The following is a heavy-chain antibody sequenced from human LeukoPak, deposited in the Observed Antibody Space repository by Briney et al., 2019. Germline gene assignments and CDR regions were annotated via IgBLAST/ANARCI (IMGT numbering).Heavy chain of an antibody. D-gene: IGHD6-19*01. CDR1: GGSFSGYY. Sequence: SETLSLTCAVYGGSFSGYYWSWIRQPPGKGLEWIGEINHSGSTNYNPSLKSRVTISIDTSKNQFSLKLSSVTAADTAVYYCASETAVAPHWFDPWGQGTLVTVSS. J-gene: IGHJ5*02. V-gene: IGHV4-34*01. CDR2: INHSGST. CDR3: ASETAVAPHWFDP.